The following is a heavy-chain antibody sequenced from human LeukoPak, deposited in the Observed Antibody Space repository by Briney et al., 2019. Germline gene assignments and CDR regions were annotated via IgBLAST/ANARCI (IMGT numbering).Heavy chain of an antibody. V-gene: IGHV6-1*01. CDR3: AREGNRREITIFGVDQKAHYGMDV. Sequence: SQTLSLTCAISGDSVSSNSAAWNWIRQSPSRGLGWLGRTYYRSKWYNDYAVSVKSRITINPDTSKNQFSLQLNSVTPEDTAVYYCAREGNRREITIFGVDQKAHYGMDVWGQGTTVTVSS. J-gene: IGHJ6*02. D-gene: IGHD3-3*01. CDR1: GDSVSSNSAA. CDR2: TYYRSKWYN.